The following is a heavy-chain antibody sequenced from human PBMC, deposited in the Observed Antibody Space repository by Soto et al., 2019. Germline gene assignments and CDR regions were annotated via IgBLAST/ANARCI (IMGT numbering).Heavy chain of an antibody. D-gene: IGHD6-19*01. CDR3: ARLTADFYSSGSAPYYYGMDV. V-gene: IGHV5-51*01. Sequence: GESLKISCKGSGYSFISYWIGWVRQMPGKGLEWMGIIYPGDSDTRYSPSFQGQVTISADKSISTAYLQWSSLKASDTAMYYCARLTADFYSSGSAPYYYGMDVWGQGTTVTVSS. CDR2: IYPGDSDT. J-gene: IGHJ6*02. CDR1: GYSFISYW.